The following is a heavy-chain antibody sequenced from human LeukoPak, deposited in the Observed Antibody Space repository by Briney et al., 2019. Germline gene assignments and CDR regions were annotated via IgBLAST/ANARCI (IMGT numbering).Heavy chain of an antibody. D-gene: IGHD3-10*01. CDR3: ARDVATYYGSHLESYYFDY. CDR2: ISGSGDST. Sequence: GGSLRLSCAASGFTFISHAMSWVRQAPGKGLEWVSAISGSGDSTYYADSVKGRFTISRDNSKNTLYLQMNSLRAEDTAVYCCARDVATYYGSHLESYYFDYWGQGALVTVSS. J-gene: IGHJ4*02. V-gene: IGHV3-23*01. CDR1: GFTFISHA.